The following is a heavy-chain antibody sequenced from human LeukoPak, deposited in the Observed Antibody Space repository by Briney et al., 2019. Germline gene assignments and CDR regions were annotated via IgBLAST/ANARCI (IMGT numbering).Heavy chain of an antibody. J-gene: IGHJ4*02. D-gene: IGHD3-22*01. CDR2: INSDGSWT. CDR3: SKDLSHRSGYSYYFDY. Sequence: GGSLRLSCAASGNYWMHWVRQAPGKGLVWVSHINSDGSWTSYADSVKGRFTISKDNAKNTVYLQMNNLRAEDTAVYYCSKDLSHRSGYSYYFDYWGQGTLVTVSS. V-gene: IGHV3-74*01. CDR1: GNYW.